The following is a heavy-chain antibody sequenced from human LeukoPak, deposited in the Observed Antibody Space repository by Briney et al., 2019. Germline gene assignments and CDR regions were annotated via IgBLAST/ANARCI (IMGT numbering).Heavy chain of an antibody. V-gene: IGHV4-59*01. CDR1: GGSISSYY. Sequence: PSETLSLTCTVSGGSISSYYWSWIRQPPGKGLEWIGYIYYSGSTNYNPSLKSRVTISVDTSKNQFSLKRSSVTAAATAVYYCASKGVTTENYFDYWGQGTLVTVSS. CDR2: IYYSGST. J-gene: IGHJ4*02. CDR3: ASKGVTTENYFDY. D-gene: IGHD4-11*01.